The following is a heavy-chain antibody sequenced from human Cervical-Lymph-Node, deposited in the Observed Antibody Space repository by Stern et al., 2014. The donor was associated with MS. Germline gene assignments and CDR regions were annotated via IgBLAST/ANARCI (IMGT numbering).Heavy chain of an antibody. J-gene: IGHJ4*02. D-gene: IGHD5-12*01. CDR1: GYLFDDYW. V-gene: IGHV5-51*03. CDR3: ARSPATPSGYDRFDY. CDR2: IFPRDSNT. Sequence: VQLVESGAEVKKPGESLKISCEASGYLFDDYWIGWVRQMSGRGLELVAIIFPRDSNTRYSPSVQGQVTISAATSISTAYLQWSTRKPWDTAIYYGARSPATPSGYDRFDYWGQGALVTVSS.